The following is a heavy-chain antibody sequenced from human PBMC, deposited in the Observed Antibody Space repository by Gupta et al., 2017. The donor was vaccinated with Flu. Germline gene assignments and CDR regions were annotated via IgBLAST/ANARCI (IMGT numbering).Heavy chain of an antibody. CDR3: ARAHDIVAVGAGMDV. D-gene: IGHD2-15*01. CDR2: IGGSGGST. CDR1: YA. Sequence: YAMNWVRQAAGKGLELVSAIGGSGGSTYYADSVKGRFTISRDNSKNTLYLQMNSLRAEDTAVYYCARAHDIVAVGAGMDVWGQGTTVTVSS. V-gene: IGHV3-23*01. J-gene: IGHJ6*02.